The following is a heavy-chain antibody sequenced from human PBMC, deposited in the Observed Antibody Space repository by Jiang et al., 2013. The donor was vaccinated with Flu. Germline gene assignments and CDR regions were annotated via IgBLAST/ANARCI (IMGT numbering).Heavy chain of an antibody. D-gene: IGHD2-21*01. CDR1: GFTFSSYW. J-gene: IGHJ1*01. Sequence: GLVQPGGSLRLSCAASGFTFSSYWMSWVRQAPGKGLEWVANIKQDGSEKYYVDSVKGRFTISRDNAKNSLYLQMNSLRAEDTAVYYCARGWAPPYCGGDCYLAEYFQHWGQGTLVTVSS. CDR2: IKQDGSEK. CDR3: ARGWAPPYCGGDCYLAEYFQH. V-gene: IGHV3-7*01.